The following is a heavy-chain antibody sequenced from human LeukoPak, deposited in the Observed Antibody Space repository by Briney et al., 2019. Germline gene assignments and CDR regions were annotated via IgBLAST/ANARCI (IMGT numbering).Heavy chain of an antibody. CDR3: ARRVYSGSYYAFDI. D-gene: IGHD1-26*01. V-gene: IGHV4-39*07. J-gene: IGHJ3*02. CDR1: GGSISSNSYY. CDR2: IYYSGST. Sequence: PSETLSLTCTVSGGSISSNSYYWGWIRQPPGKGLEWIGSIYYSGSTYYNPSLKSRVTISVDSSKNQFSLKLSSVTAADTAMYYCARRVYSGSYYAFDIWGQGTMVTVSS.